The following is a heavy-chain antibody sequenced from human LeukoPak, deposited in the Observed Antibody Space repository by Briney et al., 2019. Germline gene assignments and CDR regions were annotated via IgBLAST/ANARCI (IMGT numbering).Heavy chain of an antibody. V-gene: IGHV1-46*01. Sequence: ASVKVSCKASGYTFTSYYMHCVRQTPGQALEWMGIINPSGCTTSYAQKFQVRVTMTRDTSTSTVYMELSRLRSEDTAVYYCARDLEAANTYYFDYWGQGTMVTVSS. CDR2: INPSGCTT. D-gene: IGHD6-13*01. CDR1: GYTFTSYY. J-gene: IGHJ4*02. CDR3: ARDLEAANTYYFDY.